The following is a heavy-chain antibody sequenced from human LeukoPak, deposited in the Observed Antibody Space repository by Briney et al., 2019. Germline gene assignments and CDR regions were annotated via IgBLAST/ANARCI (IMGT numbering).Heavy chain of an antibody. Sequence: GGSLRLSCAASGFTFRNYGMSWIRQAPGKGLEWVAGVSGSGSTTYYADSVKGRFVGSRDNSQNTLYLEMNSLRAEDTAIYYCGKTAQATRIDYWGQGILVTVSS. D-gene: IGHD1-26*01. J-gene: IGHJ4*02. V-gene: IGHV3-23*01. CDR3: GKTAQATRIDY. CDR2: VSGSGSTT. CDR1: GFTFRNYG.